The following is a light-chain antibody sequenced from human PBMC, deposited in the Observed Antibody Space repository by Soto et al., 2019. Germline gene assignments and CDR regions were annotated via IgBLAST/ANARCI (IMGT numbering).Light chain of an antibody. V-gene: IGKV3-11*01. CDR1: QSVSTY. CDR2: DTS. Sequence: ESVLTQSPVPLSLSPGERATLSCRASQSVSTYLAWYQQKPGQAPRLLIYDTSNRATGIPARFSGSGSGTNFTLTISSLEPEDFAVYYCQHRTGWRGVTFGGGTKVEF. CDR3: QHRTGWRGVT. J-gene: IGKJ4*01.